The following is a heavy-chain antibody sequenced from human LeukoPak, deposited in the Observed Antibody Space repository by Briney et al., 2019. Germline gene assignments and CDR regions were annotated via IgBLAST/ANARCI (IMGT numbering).Heavy chain of an antibody. Sequence: GGSLRLSCAASGFTFSSYSMDWVRQAPGKGLEWVSSISSSSSYIYYADSVKGRFTISRDNAKNSLYLQMNSLRAEDTAVYYCARAAQQLVPYFDYWGQGTLVTVSS. CDR3: ARAAQQLVPYFDY. V-gene: IGHV3-21*01. CDR1: GFTFSSYS. D-gene: IGHD6-13*01. J-gene: IGHJ4*02. CDR2: ISSSSSYI.